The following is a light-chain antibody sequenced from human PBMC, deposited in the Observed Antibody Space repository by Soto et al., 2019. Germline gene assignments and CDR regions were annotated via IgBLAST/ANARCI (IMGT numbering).Light chain of an antibody. CDR1: SSDVGGYRY. CDR3: SSYTSSSPCV. J-gene: IGLJ1*01. Sequence: QSALTKPASVSGSPGQSITISCTGTSSDVGGYRYVSWYQHHPGKAPKLVIYEVSNRPSGVSNRFSGFKSGNTASLTISGLQAEDEADYYCSSYTSSSPCVFGTGTKLTVL. V-gene: IGLV2-14*01. CDR2: EVS.